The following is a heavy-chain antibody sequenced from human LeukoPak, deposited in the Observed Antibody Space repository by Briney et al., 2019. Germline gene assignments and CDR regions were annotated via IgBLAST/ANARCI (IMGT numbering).Heavy chain of an antibody. CDR1: GYTFTSYG. CDR2: ISAYNGNT. J-gene: IGHJ5*02. CDR3: ARDFGGITIFGVVETPNWFDP. D-gene: IGHD3-3*01. V-gene: IGHV1-18*01. Sequence: ASVTVSCTASGYTFTSYGISWVRQAPGQGLEWMGWISAYNGNTNYAQKLQGRVTMTTDTSTSTAYMELRSLRSDDTAVYYCARDFGGITIFGVVETPNWFDPWGQGTLVTVSS.